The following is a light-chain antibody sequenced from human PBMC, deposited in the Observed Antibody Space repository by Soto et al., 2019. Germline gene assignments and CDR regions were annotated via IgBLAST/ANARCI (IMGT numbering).Light chain of an antibody. J-gene: IGKJ2*01. CDR1: QSISSY. CDR2: AAS. V-gene: IGKV1-39*01. CDR3: QQSYSFRYT. Sequence: DIQMTQSPSSLSASVGDRVTITCRASQSISSYLNWYQQKPGKAPKLLIYAASSLQSGVPSRFSGSGSGTDCTLTISSLQPEDFATYYCQQSYSFRYTFGQGTKVDIK.